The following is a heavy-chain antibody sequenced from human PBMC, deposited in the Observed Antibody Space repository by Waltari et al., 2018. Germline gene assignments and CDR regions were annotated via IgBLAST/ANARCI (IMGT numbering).Heavy chain of an antibody. J-gene: IGHJ6*02. CDR3: ARAESGGMFDYYYGMDV. CDR1: GFNVNTQY. D-gene: IGHD2-15*01. CDR2: IYSGGIT. Sequence: ELQLVESGGGLIQPGGSLRLSGAASGFNVNTQYISWVRQALGKGLEWISVIYSGGITYYADSVKGRFTISRDSYRNTLSLQMISLRAEDTAVYYCARAESGGMFDYYYGMDVWGQGTTVTVSS. V-gene: IGHV3-53*01.